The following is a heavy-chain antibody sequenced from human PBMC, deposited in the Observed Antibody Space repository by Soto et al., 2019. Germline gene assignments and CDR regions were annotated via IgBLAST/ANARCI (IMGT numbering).Heavy chain of an antibody. CDR3: ARDPPTGTTLDWVDS. V-gene: IGHV3-21*01. CDR2: ISSSGSFM. CDR1: GFSFSSDS. Sequence: EVQLVESGGGLVKPGGSLRLSCAASGFSFSSDSMGWVRQAPGKGLEWFSSISSSGSFMNYADSVKGRFTISRDNAKNSLYLQMSSLKDEDTAVYYCARDPPTGTTLDWVDSWGQGILVTVSS. J-gene: IGHJ5*01. D-gene: IGHD1-7*01.